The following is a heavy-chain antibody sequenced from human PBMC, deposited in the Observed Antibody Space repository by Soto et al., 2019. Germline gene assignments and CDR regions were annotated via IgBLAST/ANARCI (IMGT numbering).Heavy chain of an antibody. CDR3: ARALVNGGDY. CDR2: INQDGSET. CDR1: GFIFSAHW. V-gene: IGHV3-7*01. J-gene: IGHJ4*02. Sequence: EVQLVESGGGLVQPGGSLRLSCGTSGFIFSAHWMAWVRQAPGKGLEWVANINQDGSETNFVDSVQGRFTISRDNARNSVYLQMNRLRAEDTAVYYCARALVNGGDYWGQGTLVTVSS. D-gene: IGHD2-8*02.